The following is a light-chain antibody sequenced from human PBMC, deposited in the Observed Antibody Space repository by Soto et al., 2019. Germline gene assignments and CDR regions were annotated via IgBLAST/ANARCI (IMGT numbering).Light chain of an antibody. Sequence: QSVLTQPASVSGSPGQSITISCTGTRSDVGGYNYVYWHQQHPGKAPKLMIYDVTNRPSGVSDRFSGSKSGNTASLTISGLQAEDEADYNCSSYTSSSTYVFGAGTKLTVL. V-gene: IGLV2-14*01. CDR1: RSDVGGYNY. J-gene: IGLJ1*01. CDR2: DVT. CDR3: SSYTSSSTYV.